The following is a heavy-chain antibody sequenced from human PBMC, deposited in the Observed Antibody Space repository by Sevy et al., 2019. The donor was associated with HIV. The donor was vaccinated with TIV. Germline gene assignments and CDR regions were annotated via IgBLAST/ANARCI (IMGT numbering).Heavy chain of an antibody. Sequence: SETLSLTCTVSGGLVSTGNYFWSWIRQSPGKDLKWIGFMFYNGSTFYNPSLKSRLSMSIDTSQNHFSLKLTSVTAADTAVYYCARGGDFWSAYPYYYGMDVWGQGTTVTVSS. J-gene: IGHJ6*02. D-gene: IGHD3-3*01. CDR2: MFYNGST. V-gene: IGHV4-30-4*01. CDR3: ARGGDFWSAYPYYYGMDV. CDR1: GGLVSTGNYF.